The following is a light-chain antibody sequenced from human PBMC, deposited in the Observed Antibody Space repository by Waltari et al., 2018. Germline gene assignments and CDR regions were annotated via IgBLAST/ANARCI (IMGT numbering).Light chain of an antibody. CDR1: QSISIF. J-gene: IGKJ3*01. CDR2: DAS. V-gene: IGKV3-11*01. Sequence: EIVLTQSPATLSLSQGERATLSCRASQSISIFLAWYQQKAGQAPRLLIDDASNRATGIPARFSGSGSGTDFTLTITSLEPEDSAVYYCQQRSHWPSRLTFGPGTTVDIK. CDR3: QQRSHWPSRLT.